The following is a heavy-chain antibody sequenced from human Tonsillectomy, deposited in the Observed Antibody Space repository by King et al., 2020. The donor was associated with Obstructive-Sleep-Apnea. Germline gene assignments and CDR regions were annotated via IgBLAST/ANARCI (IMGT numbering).Heavy chain of an antibody. CDR2: INPNSGGT. CDR1: GYTFTGYY. D-gene: IGHD5/OR15-5a*01. V-gene: IGHV1-2*02. CDR3: ATVAVYTATYYFDH. Sequence: VQLVESGAEVKKPGASVKVSCKASGYTFTGYYIHWVRQAPGQGLEWMGWINPNSGGTNYAQKFQGRVTMTRDTSISTAYMELIRLISDDTAVYYCATVAVYTATYYFDHWGRGTLVTVSS. J-gene: IGHJ4*02.